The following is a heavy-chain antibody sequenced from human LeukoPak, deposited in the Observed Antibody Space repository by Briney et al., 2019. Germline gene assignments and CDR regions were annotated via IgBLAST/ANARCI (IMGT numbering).Heavy chain of an antibody. V-gene: IGHV5-51*01. D-gene: IGHD6-13*01. J-gene: IGHJ4*02. CDR3: ARVRREGSSWYYFDY. CDR1: GYSFTSYW. Sequence: GASLKISCKGSGYSFTSYWIGWVRQMGGKVVEWMGIIYPGDSDTSYSPSFQGQVTISADKYITTPYLQWSSLKASDTAMYYCARVRREGSSWYYFDYWGQGTLVTVSS. CDR2: IYPGDSDT.